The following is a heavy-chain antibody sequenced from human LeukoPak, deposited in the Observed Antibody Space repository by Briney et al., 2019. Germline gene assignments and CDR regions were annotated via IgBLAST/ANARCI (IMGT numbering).Heavy chain of an antibody. CDR1: GGSFSNYY. V-gene: IGHV4-34*01. CDR3: ARGTDGLDF. J-gene: IGHJ4*02. CDR2: INHDGRT. Sequence: SETLSLTCAVFGGSFSNYYWTWIRQPPGKGLEWIREINHDGRTNYNTSLKSRLTMSVDTSNNQLSLKLSSVTAADTAVYYCARGTDGLDFWGQGTLVTVSS.